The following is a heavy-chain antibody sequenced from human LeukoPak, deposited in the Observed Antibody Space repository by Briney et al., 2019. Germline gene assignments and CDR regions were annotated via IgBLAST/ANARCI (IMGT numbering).Heavy chain of an antibody. CDR3: ARHGATHYYYYYINV. V-gene: IGHV4-59*08. J-gene: IGHJ6*03. Sequence: PSETLSLTCTVSGGAISNYYWSWIRQPPGKELEWIGYIFYSGNTNYNPSLKSRLTRSVDTSKNQFSLKLSSVTAADTAVYYCARHGATHYYYYYINVWGKGTTVTVSS. D-gene: IGHD5-12*01. CDR1: GGAISNYY. CDR2: IFYSGNT.